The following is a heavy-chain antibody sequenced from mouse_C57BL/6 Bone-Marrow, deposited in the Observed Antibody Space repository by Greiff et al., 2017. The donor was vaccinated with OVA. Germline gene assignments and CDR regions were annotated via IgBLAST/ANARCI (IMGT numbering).Heavy chain of an antibody. CDR3: AGSRTWFAY. V-gene: IGHV8-8*01. J-gene: IGHJ3*01. CDR2: IWWDDDK. Sequence: VKLMESGPGILQPSQTLSLTCSFSGFSLSTFGMGVGWIRQPSGKGLEWLAHIWWDDDKSYNPALKRRLTISKNTYNNLVFLKISNVDTADTATYYCAGSRTWFAYWGQGTLVTVSA. CDR1: GFSLSTFGMG.